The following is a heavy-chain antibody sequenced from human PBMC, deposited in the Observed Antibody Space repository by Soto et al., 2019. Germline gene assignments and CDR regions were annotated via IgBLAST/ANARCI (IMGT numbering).Heavy chain of an antibody. CDR2: IYYSGST. D-gene: IGHD3-9*01. V-gene: IGHV4-39*01. J-gene: IGHJ4*02. CDR1: GGSISSSSYY. CDR3: ASQKPNYDILTGYYFFDY. Sequence: PSETLSLTCTVSGGSISSSSYYWGWIRQPPGKGLEWIGSIYYSGSTYYNPSLKSRVTISVDTSKNQFSLKLSSVTAADTAVYYCASQKPNYDILTGYYFFDYWGQGTLVTVSS.